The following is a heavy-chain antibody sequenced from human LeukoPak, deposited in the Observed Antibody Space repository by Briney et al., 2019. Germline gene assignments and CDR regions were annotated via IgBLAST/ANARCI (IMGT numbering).Heavy chain of an antibody. D-gene: IGHD3-10*01. CDR3: AKNYGSGSSVKYYYYMDV. Sequence: GGSLRLSCAASGFTFSSYAMSWVRQAPGKGLEWVSAISGSGGSTYYADSVKGRFTISRDNSKNTLYLQMNSLRAEDSAVYYCAKNYGSGSSVKYYYYMDVWGKGTTVTVSS. CDR2: ISGSGGST. CDR1: GFTFSSYA. V-gene: IGHV3-23*01. J-gene: IGHJ6*03.